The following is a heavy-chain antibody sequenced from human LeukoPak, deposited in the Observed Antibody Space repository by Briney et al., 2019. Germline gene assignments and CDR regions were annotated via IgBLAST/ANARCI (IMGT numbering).Heavy chain of an antibody. J-gene: IGHJ4*02. CDR1: GYTFTGYH. CDR2: INPNSGDT. Sequence: GVSVKVSCKASGYTFTGYHMHWVRQAPGQGLEWMGRINPNSGDTNYAQKFQGRVTMTRDTSISTAYVELSRLRSDDTAVYYCARHYCSSTSCLFDYWGQGTLVTVSS. D-gene: IGHD2-2*01. CDR3: ARHYCSSTSCLFDY. V-gene: IGHV1-2*06.